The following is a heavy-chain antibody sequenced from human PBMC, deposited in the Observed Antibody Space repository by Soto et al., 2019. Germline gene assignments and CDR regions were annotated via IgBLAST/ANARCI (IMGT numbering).Heavy chain of an antibody. CDR2: ISYDGSNK. V-gene: IGHV3-30*18. CDR3: AKPTVPFGRIAVAGPFDH. Sequence: WGSLRLSCAASGFTFSSFGMHWVRQAPGKGLEWVAVISYDGSNKYYADSVRGRFTISRDNSKNTLYLQMNSLRVEDTAVFYCAKPTVPFGRIAVAGPFDHWGLGTLVTVSS. D-gene: IGHD6-19*01. CDR1: GFTFSSFG. J-gene: IGHJ4*02.